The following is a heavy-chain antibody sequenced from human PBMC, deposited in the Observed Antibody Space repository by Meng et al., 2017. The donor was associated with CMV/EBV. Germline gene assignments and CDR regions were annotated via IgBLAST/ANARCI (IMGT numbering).Heavy chain of an antibody. D-gene: IGHD3-22*01. CDR1: GYTFTGYY. CDR3: ARGGYYDSSGYYY. Sequence: ASVKVSCKASGYTFTGYYMHWVRQAPGQGLEWMGWINPNSGGTNYAQKFQGRVTMTRDTSISTAYMELSRLRSEDTAVYYCARGGYYDSSGYYYWGQGTLVTVSS. J-gene: IGHJ4*02. V-gene: IGHV1-2*02. CDR2: INPNSGGT.